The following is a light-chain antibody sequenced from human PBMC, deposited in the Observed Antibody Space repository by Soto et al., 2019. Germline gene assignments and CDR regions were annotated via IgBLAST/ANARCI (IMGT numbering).Light chain of an antibody. CDR3: QQYGSSPVT. Sequence: EIVLTQSPGTLSLSPGERATLSCRASQSVNSRYLAWYQQNPGQAPRLLIYGASSRATGIAYRFSGSGSGTDFTLNISSLEPEDFAVYYCQQYGSSPVTFGQGTKVDIK. V-gene: IGKV3-20*01. CDR1: QSVNSRY. J-gene: IGKJ1*01. CDR2: GAS.